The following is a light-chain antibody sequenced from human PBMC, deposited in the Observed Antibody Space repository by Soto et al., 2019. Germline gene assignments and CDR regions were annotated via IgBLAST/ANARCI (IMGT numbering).Light chain of an antibody. J-gene: IGLJ1*01. V-gene: IGLV1-47*01. Sequence: QSVLTQPPSASGTPGQRVTISCSGRSSNIGSNYVYWFQQLPGTAPKLLIYMNDQGPSGVPDRFSGSKSGTSASLSISGLRSDDEADYYCAAWDDSLSGDVFGTATKLTVL. CDR3: AAWDDSLSGDV. CDR1: SSNIGSNY. CDR2: MND.